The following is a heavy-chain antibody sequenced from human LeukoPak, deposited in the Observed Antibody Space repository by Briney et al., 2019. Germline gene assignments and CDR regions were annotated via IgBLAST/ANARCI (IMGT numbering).Heavy chain of an antibody. CDR1: GFTFSSYA. V-gene: IGHV3-23*01. J-gene: IGHJ4*02. Sequence: GGSLRLSCAASGFTFSSYAMSWVRQAPGKGLEWVSVISGGGGSTYYADSVKGRFTISRDNSKNTLYLQMNSLRVEDTAVYYCANDNEDFDYWGQGILVTVSS. D-gene: IGHD1-1*01. CDR2: ISGGGGST. CDR3: ANDNEDFDY.